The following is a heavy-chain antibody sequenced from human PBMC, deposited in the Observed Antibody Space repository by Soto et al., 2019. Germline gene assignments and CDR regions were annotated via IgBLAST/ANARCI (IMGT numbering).Heavy chain of an antibody. J-gene: IGHJ4*02. CDR1: GFTLTTYT. D-gene: IGHD1-1*01. CDR3: VRSGDNYNLLDY. CDR2: INGRSNYK. V-gene: IGHV3-21*01. Sequence: GGSLRLSCVASGFTLTTYTMNWVRQAPGTGLEWVSSINGRSNYKYYSDSVKGRFTISRDNAQNSLFLQMSRLGPDDTAVYYCVRSGDNYNLLDYWGQGTPVTVSS.